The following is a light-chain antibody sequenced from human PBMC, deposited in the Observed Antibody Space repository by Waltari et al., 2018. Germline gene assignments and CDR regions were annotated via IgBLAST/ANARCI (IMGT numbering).Light chain of an antibody. CDR1: CSTMGNSY. Sequence: QSVLTQPPSVCASPGQKVTISCPGSCSTMGNSYVFWYHQLPGAAPKLLIYDNNKRPSGIPDRFSASKSGTSATLGITGLQIGDEADYYCATWDNSLSEVVFGGGTKLTVL. J-gene: IGLJ2*01. CDR2: DNN. V-gene: IGLV1-51*01. CDR3: ATWDNSLSEVV.